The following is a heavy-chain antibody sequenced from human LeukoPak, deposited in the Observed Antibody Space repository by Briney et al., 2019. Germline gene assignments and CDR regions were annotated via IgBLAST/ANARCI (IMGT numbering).Heavy chain of an antibody. CDR3: ATSGTYGDVNYYYYGMDV. V-gene: IGHV4-4*07. CDR1: GGSISSYY. Sequence: SETPSLTCTVSGGSISSYYWSWIRQPAGKGLEWIGRIYTSGSTNYNPSLKSRVTMSVDTSKNQFSLKLSSVTAADTAVYYCATSGTYGDVNYYYYGMDVWGQGTTVTVSS. J-gene: IGHJ6*02. CDR2: IYTSGST. D-gene: IGHD4-17*01.